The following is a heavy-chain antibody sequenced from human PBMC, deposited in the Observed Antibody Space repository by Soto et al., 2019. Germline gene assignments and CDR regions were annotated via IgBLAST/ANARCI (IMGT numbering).Heavy chain of an antibody. J-gene: IGHJ4*02. CDR1: GYTFTGYY. CDR3: ARSGTTVTYDY. D-gene: IGHD4-17*01. Sequence: ASVKVSCKASGYTFTGYYMHCVRQAPGQGLEWMGWINPNSGGTDYAQKFQGWVTMTRDTSISTAYMELSRLRSDDTAVYYCARSGTTVTYDYWGQGTLVTVSS. V-gene: IGHV1-2*04. CDR2: INPNSGGT.